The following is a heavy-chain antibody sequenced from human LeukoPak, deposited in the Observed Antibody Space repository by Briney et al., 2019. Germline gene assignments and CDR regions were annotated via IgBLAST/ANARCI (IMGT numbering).Heavy chain of an antibody. CDR2: IGAAGSHI. Sequence: GGSLRLSCAASGFTFSAYSMNWVREAPGEGLEWVSSIGAAGSHIYYADSMKGRFTISRDNAKSSLFLQMNSLRAEDTGIYYCVRVGSGATRADTLDLWGQGTMVTVSS. D-gene: IGHD6-19*01. CDR3: VRVGSGATRADTLDL. J-gene: IGHJ3*01. CDR1: GFTFSAYS. V-gene: IGHV3-21*01.